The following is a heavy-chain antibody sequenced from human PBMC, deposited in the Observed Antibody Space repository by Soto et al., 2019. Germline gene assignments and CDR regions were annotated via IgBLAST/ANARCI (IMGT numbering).Heavy chain of an antibody. V-gene: IGHV1-69*08. D-gene: IGHD3-9*01. CDR3: ARDSGHYDIPDAFDI. CDR2: IIPILGIA. Sequence: QVQLVQSGAEVKKPGSSVKVSCKASGGTFSSYTISWVRQAPGQGLEWMGRIIPILGIANYAQKFQGRVTITADKSTSTAYMELSSLRSEDTAVYYCARDSGHYDIPDAFDIWGQGTMVTVSS. CDR1: GGTFSSYT. J-gene: IGHJ3*02.